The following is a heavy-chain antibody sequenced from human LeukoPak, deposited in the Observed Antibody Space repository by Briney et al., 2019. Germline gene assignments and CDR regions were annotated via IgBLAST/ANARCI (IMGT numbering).Heavy chain of an antibody. CDR1: GFTSSRYW. V-gene: IGHV3-74*01. CDR3: VRSAFLTTEFYFDY. J-gene: IGHJ4*01. D-gene: IGHD4-11*01. CDR2: INTVGRTI. Sequence: GGSLRLSCAASGFTSSRYWMHWVRQGPGKGLVWVSRINTVGRTITYADSVKGRFTISRDNAKNTLYLQMNSLSAEDTAVYYCVRSAFLTTEFYFDYWGHGTLVTVST.